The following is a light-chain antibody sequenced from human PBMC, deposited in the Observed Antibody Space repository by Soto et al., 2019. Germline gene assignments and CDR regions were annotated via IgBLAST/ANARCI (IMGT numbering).Light chain of an antibody. J-gene: IGKJ4*01. CDR1: QSINSN. Sequence: ELVMRQSPSTLALSLGERAPLSCRASQSINSNLAWYQQKPGQAPRLLMFRTSIRAAGFPARFSGSGSGTEFNITISSLQYEDSAVYYCQQYNNWHRATFGGGTKVDIK. CDR3: QQYNNWHRAT. V-gene: IGKV3-15*01. CDR2: RTS.